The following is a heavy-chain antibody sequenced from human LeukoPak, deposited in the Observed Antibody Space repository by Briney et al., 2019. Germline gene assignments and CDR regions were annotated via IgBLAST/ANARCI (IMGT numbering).Heavy chain of an antibody. CDR1: GGSISSYY. CDR2: IYYSGST. CDR3: ARASSGWYNWFDP. V-gene: IGHV4-59*01. D-gene: IGHD6-19*01. Sequence: SETLSLTCTVSGGSISSYYWSWIRQSPGKGLEWIGYIYYSGSTNFNPSLKSRVTISVDTSKNQFSLKLSSVTAADTAVYYCARASSGWYNWFDPWGQGALVTVSS. J-gene: IGHJ5*02.